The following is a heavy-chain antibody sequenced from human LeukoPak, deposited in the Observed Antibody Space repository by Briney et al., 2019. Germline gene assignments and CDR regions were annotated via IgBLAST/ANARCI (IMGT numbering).Heavy chain of an antibody. J-gene: IGHJ4*02. Sequence: GGSLRLSCVASGFTFSSYAINWVRQVPGKGLEWVSAISGSGGSTFYVDSVKGRFTISRDNAKNSLYLQMNSLRVEDTAVYYCARGPHLAYWGQGTLVTVSS. CDR1: GFTFSSYA. CDR2: ISGSGGST. CDR3: ARGPHLAY. V-gene: IGHV3-23*01.